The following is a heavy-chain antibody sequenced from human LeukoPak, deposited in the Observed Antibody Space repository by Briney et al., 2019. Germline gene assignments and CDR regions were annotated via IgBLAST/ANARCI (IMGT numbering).Heavy chain of an antibody. D-gene: IGHD3-10*01. CDR1: GGSISGYY. Sequence: SETLSLTCTVSGGSISGYYWTWIRQPPGKGLEWIGYVYHSGGTSYNPSLKSRVTIAVDTSKNQFSLKLTSVTAADTAVYYCAGDNADYASGGDWFDPWGQGTLVTVSS. CDR3: AGDNADYASGGDWFDP. J-gene: IGHJ5*02. V-gene: IGHV4-59*01. CDR2: VYHSGGT.